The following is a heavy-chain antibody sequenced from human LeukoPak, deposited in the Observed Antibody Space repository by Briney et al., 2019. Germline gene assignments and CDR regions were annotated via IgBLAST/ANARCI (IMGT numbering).Heavy chain of an antibody. J-gene: IGHJ4*02. D-gene: IGHD3-22*01. CDR2: IYHSGNT. V-gene: IGHV4-31*02. CDR3: ARDYYDSSGAGSL. Sequence: LRLSCAASGFTFSSFAMSWVRQAPGKGLEWIGYIYHSGNTVYKPSLRSRVTMSVDTSKNQFSLKLSSVTAEDTAVYYCARDYYDSSGAGSLWGQGTLVTVSS. CDR1: GFTFSSFA.